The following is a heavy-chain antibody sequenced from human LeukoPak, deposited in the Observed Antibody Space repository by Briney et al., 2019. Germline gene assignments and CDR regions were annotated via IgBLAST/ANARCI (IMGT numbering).Heavy chain of an antibody. CDR1: GYTFTTYA. J-gene: IGHJ5*02. CDR3: ARDLTMVRGVIGWFDP. V-gene: IGHV7-4-1*02. D-gene: IGHD3-10*01. Sequence: ASVKVSCKASGYTFTTYAMNWVRQAPGQGLEWMGWINTNTGNPTYAQGFTGRFVFSLDTSVSTAYLQISSLKAEDTAVYYCARDLTMVRGVIGWFDPWGQGTLVTVSS. CDR2: INTNTGNP.